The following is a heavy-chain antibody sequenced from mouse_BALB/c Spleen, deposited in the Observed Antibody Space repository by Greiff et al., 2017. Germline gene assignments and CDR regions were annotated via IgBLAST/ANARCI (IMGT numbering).Heavy chain of an antibody. CDR3: ARFSYGSSYPYYFDY. CDR1: GYSFTGYY. Sequence: VQLQQSGPELVKPGASVKISCKASGYSFTGYYMHWVKQSHVKSLEWIGRINPYNGATSYNQNFKDKASLTVDKSSSTAYMELHSLTSEDSAVYYCARFSYGSSYPYYFDYWGQGTTLTVSS. CDR2: INPYNGAT. V-gene: IGHV1-31*01. J-gene: IGHJ2*01. D-gene: IGHD1-1*01.